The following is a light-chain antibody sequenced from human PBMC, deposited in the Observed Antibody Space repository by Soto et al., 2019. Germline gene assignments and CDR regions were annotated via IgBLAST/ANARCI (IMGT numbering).Light chain of an antibody. CDR3: LQRYNWPLT. Sequence: EIVLTQSPATLSLSPGERATLSCRASQSISSSLAWYQQKPGQAPRLLIYGASNGAAGIPARFSGTGSGTDFTLTISSLEPDDFAVYYCLQRYNWPLTFGGGTKVE. CDR1: QSISSS. J-gene: IGKJ4*01. CDR2: GAS. V-gene: IGKV3-11*01.